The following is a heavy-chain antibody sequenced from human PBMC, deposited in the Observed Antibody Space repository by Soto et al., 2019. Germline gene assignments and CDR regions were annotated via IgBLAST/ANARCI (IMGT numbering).Heavy chain of an antibody. J-gene: IGHJ3*02. CDR1: GYTFTSYG. CDR3: ARVLGGSWVVSAFDI. Sequence: QVHLVQSGAEGKKPGASVKVSCKASGYTFTSYGISWVRQATGQGLEWMGWISAYNGNTNYAQKLQGRVTMTTDTSPSTAYMELRSLSSDDTAVYYCARVLGGSWVVSAFDIWVQGTMVTVSS. V-gene: IGHV1-18*01. D-gene: IGHD2-15*01. CDR2: ISAYNGNT.